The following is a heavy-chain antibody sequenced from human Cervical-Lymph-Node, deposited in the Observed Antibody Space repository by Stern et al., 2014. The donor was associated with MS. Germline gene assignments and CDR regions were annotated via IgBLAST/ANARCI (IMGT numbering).Heavy chain of an antibody. D-gene: IGHD5-18*01. CDR2: IWPSGSA. Sequence: QLQLQESGPGLVKPSQTLSLTCTVSGDSINSGSFYWSWIRQPAGKGLEWIGRIWPSGSAFYFPSLKSRAAISIDTSKNPFSLKLPSVTAADTAIYFCASGYRFFDYWGQGILVTVSS. V-gene: IGHV4-61*02. CDR3: ASGYRFFDY. CDR1: GDSINSGSFY. J-gene: IGHJ4*02.